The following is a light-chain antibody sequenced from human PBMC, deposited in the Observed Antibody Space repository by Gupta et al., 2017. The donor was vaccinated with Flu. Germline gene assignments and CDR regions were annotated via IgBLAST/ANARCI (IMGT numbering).Light chain of an antibody. CDR1: ESLEHIDGLTY. CDR3: MQASQFPLT. V-gene: IGKV2-24*01. CDR2: KIS. Sequence: IVLTQTPDSSLVSLGQTASMSCKSNESLEHIDGLTYLSWLHQRPGQPPRLLIYKISKRFSGVPDRISGSGAGTDFTLQLSSVTSEDVGMYYCMQASQFPLTFGGGTKLEIK. J-gene: IGKJ4*01.